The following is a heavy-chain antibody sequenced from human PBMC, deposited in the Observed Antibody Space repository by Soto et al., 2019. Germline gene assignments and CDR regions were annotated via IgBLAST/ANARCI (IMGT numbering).Heavy chain of an antibody. J-gene: IGHJ4*02. CDR1: GGSISSGGYY. CDR3: ARGDRFMATVTSPVDY. D-gene: IGHD4-17*01. Sequence: QVQLQESGPGLVKPSQTLSLTCTVSGGSISSGGYYWSWIRQHPGKGLEWIGYIYYSGSTYYNPSLKSRVTISVDTSKNQFSLKLSSVTGADKAVYYCARGDRFMATVTSPVDYWGQGTLVTVSS. V-gene: IGHV4-31*03. CDR2: IYYSGST.